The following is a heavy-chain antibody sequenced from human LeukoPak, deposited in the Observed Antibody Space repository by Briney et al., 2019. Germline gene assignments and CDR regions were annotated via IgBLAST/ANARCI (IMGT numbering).Heavy chain of an antibody. D-gene: IGHD3-22*01. CDR3: ARGDSSGYPDAFDI. CDR1: GFTFSSYG. V-gene: IGHV3-33*01. Sequence: GGSLRLSCAASGFTFSSYGMHWVRQVPGKGLEWVAVIWYDGSNKYYADSVKGRFTISRDNSKNTLYLQMNSLRAEDTAVYYCARGDSSGYPDAFDIWGQGTMVTVSS. CDR2: IWYDGSNK. J-gene: IGHJ3*02.